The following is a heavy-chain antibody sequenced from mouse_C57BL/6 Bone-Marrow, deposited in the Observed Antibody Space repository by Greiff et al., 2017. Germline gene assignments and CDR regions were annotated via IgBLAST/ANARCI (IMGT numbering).Heavy chain of an antibody. V-gene: IGHV1-54*01. CDR1: GYAFTNYL. CDR3: ARSLYYYYAMDY. Sequence: VQLVESGAELVRPGTSVKVSCKASGYAFTNYLIEWVKQRPGQGLEWIGVINPGSGGTNYNEKFKGQATLTADKSSSTAYMQLSSLTSEDSAVYFCARSLYYYYAMDYWGQGTSVTVSS. J-gene: IGHJ4*01. CDR2: INPGSGGT. D-gene: IGHD2-1*01.